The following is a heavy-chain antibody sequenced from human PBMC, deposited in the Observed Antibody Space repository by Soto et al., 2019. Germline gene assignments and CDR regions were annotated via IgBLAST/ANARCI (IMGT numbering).Heavy chain of an antibody. CDR1: GGSISSYY. CDR2: IYYSGST. CDR3: ARHWSDYDFWSGYYSRGYFDY. D-gene: IGHD3-3*01. J-gene: IGHJ4*02. Sequence: QVQLQESGPGLVKPSETLSLTCTVSGGSISSYYWSWIRQPPGKGLEWIGYIYYSGSTNYNPSLKSRVPISVDTSKNQFSLKLSSVTAADTAVYYCARHWSDYDFWSGYYSRGYFDYWGQGTLVTVSS. V-gene: IGHV4-59*08.